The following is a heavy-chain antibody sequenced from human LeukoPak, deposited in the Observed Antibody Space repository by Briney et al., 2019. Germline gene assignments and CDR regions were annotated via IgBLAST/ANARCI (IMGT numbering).Heavy chain of an antibody. V-gene: IGHV4-39*07. J-gene: IGHJ4*02. Sequence: SETLSLTCTVSGGSISSSSYYWGWLRQPPGKGLEWIGSIYYSGSTYYNPSLKSRVTISVDTPKNQFSLKLSSVTAADTAVYYCARVIGVVVAATRTPLDFDYWGQGTLVTVSS. CDR2: IYYSGST. CDR3: ARVIGVVVAATRTPLDFDY. CDR1: GGSISSSSYY. D-gene: IGHD2-15*01.